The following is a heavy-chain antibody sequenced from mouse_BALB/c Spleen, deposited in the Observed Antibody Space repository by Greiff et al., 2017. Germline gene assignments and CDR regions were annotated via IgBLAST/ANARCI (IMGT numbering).Heavy chain of an antibody. J-gene: IGHJ1*01. CDR1: GYAFTNYL. V-gene: IGHV1-54*03. D-gene: IGHD1-1*01. Sequence: QVQLQQSGAELVRPGTSVKVSCKASGYAFTNYLIEWVKQRPGQGLEWIGVINPGSGGTNYNEKFKGKATLTADKSSSTAYMQLSSLTSDDSAVYFCARERDYGSRGYCDVWGAGTTVTVSS. CDR3: ARERDYGSRGYCDV. CDR2: INPGSGGT.